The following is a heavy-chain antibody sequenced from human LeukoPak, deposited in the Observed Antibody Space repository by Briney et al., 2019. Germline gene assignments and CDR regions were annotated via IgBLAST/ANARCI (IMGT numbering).Heavy chain of an antibody. Sequence: SETLSLTCAVYGGSFSGYSWSWIRQPPGKGLEWIGEINHSGSTKYNPSLKSRVTISVDTSKNQFSLKLSSVTAADTAVYYCATTVVSSSSPYYYYHIDVWGKGTTVTVSS. J-gene: IGHJ6*03. D-gene: IGHD2-2*01. CDR2: INHSGST. CDR3: ATTVVSSSSPYYYYHIDV. CDR1: GGSFSGYS. V-gene: IGHV4-34*01.